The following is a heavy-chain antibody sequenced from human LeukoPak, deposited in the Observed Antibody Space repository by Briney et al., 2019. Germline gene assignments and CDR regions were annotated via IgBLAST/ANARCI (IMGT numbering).Heavy chain of an antibody. CDR1: GFTFSSYW. CDR3: ASRKLGNDY. D-gene: IGHD7-27*01. V-gene: IGHV4-59*01. J-gene: IGHJ4*02. CDR2: IYHTGST. Sequence: PGGSLRLSCAASGFTFSSYWMHWIRQSPGKGLEWIGYIYHTGSTSYSPSLKSRVTISADTSQNQFSLKLSSVTAADTAVYYCASRKLGNDYWGQGTLVTVSS.